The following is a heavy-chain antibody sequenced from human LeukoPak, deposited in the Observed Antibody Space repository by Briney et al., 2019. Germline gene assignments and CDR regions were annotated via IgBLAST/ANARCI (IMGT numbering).Heavy chain of an antibody. CDR1: GFTFSSYW. J-gene: IGHJ6*03. CDR3: ARDYRYSGYDPTYRKYYYYYYYMDV. Sequence: GGSLRLSCAASGFTFSSYWMSWVRQAPGKGLEWVANIKQDGSEKYYVDSVKGRFTISRDNAKNSLYLQMNSLRAEDTAVYYCARDYRYSGYDPTYRKYYYYYYYMDVWGKGTTVTVSS. D-gene: IGHD5-12*01. CDR2: IKQDGSEK. V-gene: IGHV3-7*01.